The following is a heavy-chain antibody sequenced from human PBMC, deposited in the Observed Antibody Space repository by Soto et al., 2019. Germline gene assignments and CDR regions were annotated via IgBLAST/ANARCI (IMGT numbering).Heavy chain of an antibody. Sequence: QVPLVQSGAEVKEPGDSVRVSCEASGYTFTAYYIHWVRQAPGQGLEWMGWINPKFGDTTYAQDFQGRVSMTRDMSISTGYMEFSRLTSDDTAIYYCARNMDYYYGPGSGNGHGFWGQGTTVTVFS. CDR3: ARNMDYYYGPGSGNGHGF. D-gene: IGHD3-10*01. CDR1: GYTFTAYY. V-gene: IGHV1-2*02. J-gene: IGHJ6*02. CDR2: INPKFGDT.